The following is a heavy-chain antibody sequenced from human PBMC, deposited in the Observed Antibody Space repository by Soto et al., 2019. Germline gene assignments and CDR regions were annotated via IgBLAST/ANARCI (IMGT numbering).Heavy chain of an antibody. V-gene: IGHV2-70*04. CDR1: GFSLSTSGMR. J-gene: IGHJ5*02. CDR2: IDWDDDK. Sequence: SGPTLVNPTQTLTLTCTFSGFSLSTSGMRVSWIRQPPGKALEWLARIDWDDDKYYRTSLKSRLTISKDTSKNQVVLTVTNMDPVDTATYYCAKTGTDGPWFDPWGQGTLVTVSS. CDR3: AKTGTDGPWFDP. D-gene: IGHD1-1*01.